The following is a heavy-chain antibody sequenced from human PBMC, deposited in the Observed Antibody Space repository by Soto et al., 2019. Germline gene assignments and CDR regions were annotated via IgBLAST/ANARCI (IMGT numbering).Heavy chain of an antibody. J-gene: IGHJ6*02. CDR1: GDSITSNP. CDR2: IYHSESA. Sequence: SSETLSLTRPVSGDSITSNPSNWNQQPPGKGLEWIGYIYHSESATYNASLKSRVTISIDTSKTQTSLKLRSVTAADTAMYYCASLYYLRMDVWGQGTTXTVSS. CDR3: ASLYYLRMDV. V-gene: IGHV4-59*08. D-gene: IGHD2-8*01.